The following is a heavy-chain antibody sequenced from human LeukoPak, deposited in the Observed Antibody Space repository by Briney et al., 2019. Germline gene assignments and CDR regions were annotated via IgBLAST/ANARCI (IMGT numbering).Heavy chain of an antibody. Sequence: GGSLRLSCAASGFTFSSYGMHWVRQAPGKGLEWVAFIRYDGSSKHHADSVKGRFTISRDNSKNTLYLQMNSLRAEDTAVYYCAKDRVRFLEWLDYWGQGILVTVSS. CDR3: AKDRVRFLEWLDY. V-gene: IGHV3-30*02. J-gene: IGHJ4*02. CDR1: GFTFSSYG. D-gene: IGHD3-3*01. CDR2: IRYDGSSK.